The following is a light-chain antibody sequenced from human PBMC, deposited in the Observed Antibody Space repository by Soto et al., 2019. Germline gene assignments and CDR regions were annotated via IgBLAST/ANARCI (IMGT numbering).Light chain of an antibody. V-gene: IGKV3-15*01. CDR3: QQFNTWPRT. J-gene: IGKJ1*01. CDR2: GAS. CDR1: QSVGSY. Sequence: EIVMTQSPATLSVSPGERATLSCRASQSVGSYLAWYQQKPGQAPRLLIYGASTRATGIPARFSGSGSGTEFTLTISSLQSEDFAVYSCQQFNTWPRTFGKGTKLEIQ.